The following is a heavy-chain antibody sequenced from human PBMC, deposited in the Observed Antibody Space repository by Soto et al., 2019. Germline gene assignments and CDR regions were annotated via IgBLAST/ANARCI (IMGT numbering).Heavy chain of an antibody. CDR3: AKDRRYYYGSGTYYYYYYGMDV. V-gene: IGHV3-30*18. CDR1: GFTFSSYG. CDR2: ISYDGSNK. J-gene: IGHJ6*02. D-gene: IGHD3-10*01. Sequence: LRLSCAASGFTFSSYGMHWVRQAPGKGLEWVAVISYDGSNKYYADSVKGRFTISRDNSKNTLYLQMNSLRAEDTAVYYCAKDRRYYYGSGTYYYYYYGMDVWGQGTTVTVSS.